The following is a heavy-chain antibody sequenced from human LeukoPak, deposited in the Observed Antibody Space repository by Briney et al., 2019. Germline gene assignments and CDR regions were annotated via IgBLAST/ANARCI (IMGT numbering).Heavy chain of an antibody. CDR3: ARYTQSSAPGYYYYYGMDV. D-gene: IGHD3-10*01. Sequence: PSETLSLTCTVSGVSISSYYWSWIRQPPGKGLEWIAYIYYSGSTNYNTSLKSRVAILVDTSKNQFALKLSSVTAADTAVYYCARYTQSSAPGYYYYYGMDVWGQGTTVTVSS. CDR1: GVSISSYY. J-gene: IGHJ6*02. V-gene: IGHV4-59*01. CDR2: IYYSGST.